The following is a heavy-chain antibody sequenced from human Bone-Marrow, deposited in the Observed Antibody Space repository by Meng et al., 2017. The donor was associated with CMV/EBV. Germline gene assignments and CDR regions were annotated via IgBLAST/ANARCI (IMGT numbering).Heavy chain of an antibody. Sequence: GESLKISCAASGFTFSSYSMNWVRQAPGKGLEWVSSISSSSSYIYYADSVKGRFTISRDNAKNSLYLQMNSLRAEDTAVYYCARDLSHGDYRYYYYYYGMDVWGQGTTVTGSS. J-gene: IGHJ6*02. CDR1: GFTFSSYS. D-gene: IGHD4-17*01. CDR3: ARDLSHGDYRYYYYYYGMDV. V-gene: IGHV3-21*01. CDR2: ISSSSSYI.